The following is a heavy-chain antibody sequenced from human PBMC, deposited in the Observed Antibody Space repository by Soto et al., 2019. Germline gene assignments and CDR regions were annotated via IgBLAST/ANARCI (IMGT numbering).Heavy chain of an antibody. CDR3: ARLWGDSGYDGMDY. V-gene: IGHV4-59*08. CDR1: GGSISNNF. J-gene: IGHJ4*02. CDR2: IYYNGIA. Sequence: KPSETLSLTCSVSGGSISNNFWGWIRQPPGKGLEWLGYIYYNGIAHYSPSLKSRITISVDTSKNQFSLKMTSVAAADTAVYYCARLWGDSGYDGMDYWGQGALVTVSS. D-gene: IGHD5-12*01.